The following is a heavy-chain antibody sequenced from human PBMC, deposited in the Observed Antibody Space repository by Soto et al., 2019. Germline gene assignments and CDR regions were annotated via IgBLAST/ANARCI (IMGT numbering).Heavy chain of an antibody. D-gene: IGHD3-22*01. CDR2: IKSKTDGGTT. CDR1: GFTFSNAW. CDR3: TTEQTAYDSSGCYSYFDY. Sequence: EVQLVESGGGLVKPGGSLRLSCAASGFTFSNAWMSWVRQAPGKGLEWVGRIKSKTDGGTTDYAAPVKGRFTISRDDSKNTLYLQMNSLKTEDTAVYYCTTEQTAYDSSGCYSYFDYWGQGTLVTVSS. J-gene: IGHJ4*02. V-gene: IGHV3-15*01.